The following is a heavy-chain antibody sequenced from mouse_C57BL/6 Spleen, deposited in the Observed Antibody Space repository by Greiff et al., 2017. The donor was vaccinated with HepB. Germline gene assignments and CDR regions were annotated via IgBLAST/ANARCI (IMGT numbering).Heavy chain of an antibody. J-gene: IGHJ4*01. CDR3: TTGADVSYVYSMDY. CDR1: GFNIKDDY. V-gene: IGHV14-4*01. CDR2: IDPENGDT. D-gene: IGHD1-1*01. Sequence: VQLKQSGAELVRPGASVKLSCTASGFNIKDDYMHWVKQRPEQGLEWIGWIDPENGDTEYASKFQGKATITADTSSNTAYLQLSSLTSEDTAVYYVTTGADVSYVYSMDYWGQGTSVTVSS.